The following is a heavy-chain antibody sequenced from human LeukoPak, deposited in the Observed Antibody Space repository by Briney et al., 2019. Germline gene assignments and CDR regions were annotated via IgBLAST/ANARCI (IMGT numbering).Heavy chain of an antibody. J-gene: IGHJ4*01. D-gene: IGHD2-2*01. V-gene: IGHV3-23*01. Sequence: GGSLRLSCAASGFTFSSYAMSWVRQAPGKGLEWVSAISGSGGSTYYADSVKGRYTISRDNSKNTLYLQMNSLRAEDTAVYYCSKFPGCSSRYQHLGPGTLVNVSS. CDR2: ISGSGGST. CDR1: GFTFSSYA. CDR3: SKFPGCSSRYQH.